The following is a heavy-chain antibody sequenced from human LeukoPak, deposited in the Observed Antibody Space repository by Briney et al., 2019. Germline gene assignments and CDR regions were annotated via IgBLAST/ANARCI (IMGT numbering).Heavy chain of an antibody. Sequence: GGSLRLSCAASGFDLSTYEMNWVREAPGKGLEWIADITISGHTKNYADSVKGRFTISRDNARTSLYLQMNSLRVEDTGVYYCARGDPHADLWGQGTLVTVSS. CDR2: ITISGHTK. CDR1: GFDLSTYE. CDR3: ARGDPHADL. V-gene: IGHV3-48*03. J-gene: IGHJ5*02.